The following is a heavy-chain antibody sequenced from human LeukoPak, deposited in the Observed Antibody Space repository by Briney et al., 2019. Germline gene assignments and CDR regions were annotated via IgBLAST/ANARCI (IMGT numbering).Heavy chain of an antibody. CDR1: GFIFSSYW. CDR2: IKQAGSEN. D-gene: IGHD3-22*01. CDR3: ARDSLSDYDSSGYYRDY. J-gene: IGHJ4*02. Sequence: GGSLRLSCAASGFIFSSYWMTWVRQAPGKGLEWVANIKQAGSENSHVDSVKGRFTISRDNAKNSLFLQISSLRAEDTAVYYCARDSLSDYDSSGYYRDYWGQGTLITVSS. V-gene: IGHV3-7*01.